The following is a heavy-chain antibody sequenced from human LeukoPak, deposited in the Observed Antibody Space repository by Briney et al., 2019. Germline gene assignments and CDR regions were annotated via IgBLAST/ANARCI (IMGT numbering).Heavy chain of an antibody. V-gene: IGHV3-23*01. CDR2: ISGSGDNT. Sequence: PGGSLRLSCAASGFTFRRYGMSWVRQAPGKGLEWVSAISGSGDNTFYGDSVKGRFTISRDNSRNTLYLQMNSLRAEDTAVYYSARGNGEDIAVVPAANEYYYHYYMDVWGKGTTVTISS. J-gene: IGHJ6*03. D-gene: IGHD2-2*01. CDR1: GFTFRRYG. CDR3: ARGNGEDIAVVPAANEYYYHYYMDV.